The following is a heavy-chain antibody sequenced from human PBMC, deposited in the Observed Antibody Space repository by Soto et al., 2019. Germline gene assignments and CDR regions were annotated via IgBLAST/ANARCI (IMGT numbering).Heavy chain of an antibody. CDR3: TTHLSLMVFANVDFYPGMDV. J-gene: IGHJ6*02. Sequence: GGALRLSCAVSGLTFNNAWMSWVRQAPGKGLEWVGRIKGKSDGETTDYAAPVKGRFAISRDESKDTLYLHMKSLRIEDTAVYFCTTHLSLMVFANVDFYPGMDVWGQGTAVTVSS. CDR2: IKGKSDGETT. V-gene: IGHV3-15*01. CDR1: GLTFNNAW. D-gene: IGHD2-8*01.